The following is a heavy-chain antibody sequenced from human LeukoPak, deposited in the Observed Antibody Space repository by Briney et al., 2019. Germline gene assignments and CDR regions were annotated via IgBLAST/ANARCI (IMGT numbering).Heavy chain of an antibody. J-gene: IGHJ6*04. CDR3: AKRGVQGYMDV. V-gene: IGHV3-23*01. CDR1: GFTFRGFL. D-gene: IGHD1-26*01. Sequence: PGGSLRLSCEASGFTFRGFLMHWVRQAPGKGLEWVSSIIADGEYTYYAGSVKGRFIISRDNSKNTLTLQMSSLRAEDTALYYCAKRGVQGYMDVWGKGSTVIVSS. CDR2: IIADGEYT.